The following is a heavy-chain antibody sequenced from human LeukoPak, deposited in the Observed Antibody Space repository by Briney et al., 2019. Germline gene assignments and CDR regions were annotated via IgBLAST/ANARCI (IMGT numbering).Heavy chain of an antibody. J-gene: IGHJ4*02. V-gene: IGHV3-48*01. Sequence: GGSLRLSCAASGFTFSTYGMNWVRQAPGKGLEWVSYISSSSSTIYYADSVKGRFTISRDNAKNSLYLQMNSLRAEDTAVYYCARGGFQGDYWGQGTLVTVSS. CDR3: ARGGFQGDY. D-gene: IGHD3-10*01. CDR2: ISSSSSTI. CDR1: GFTFSTYG.